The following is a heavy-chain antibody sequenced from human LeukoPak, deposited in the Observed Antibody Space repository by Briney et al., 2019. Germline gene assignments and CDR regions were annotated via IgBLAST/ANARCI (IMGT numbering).Heavy chain of an antibody. J-gene: IGHJ4*02. CDR1: GGSISSSSYY. V-gene: IGHV4-39*01. D-gene: IGHD4-11*01. Sequence: PSETLSLTCTVSGGSISSSSYYWGWVSQPPGRGREWIGSIYYTGSTYYHPSLKNRVTISVDTSKNQFSLKLSSVTAADTAVYYCARHSGSTVTTDSDYWGQGTLVTVSS. CDR2: IYYTGST. CDR3: ARHSGSTVTTDSDY.